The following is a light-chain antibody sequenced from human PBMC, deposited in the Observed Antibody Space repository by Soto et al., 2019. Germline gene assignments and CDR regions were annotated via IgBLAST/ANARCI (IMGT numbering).Light chain of an antibody. CDR1: ESLFGF. V-gene: IGKV3-15*01. Sequence: DIVLTQSPATLSVSPGDTVTLSCRASESLFGFLAWYQQKPGQAPRLLMYGVSTRATGIPARLSVGGSATDFTLTISSLQSEDSAFSFCQSYNDWPFASGLGTRLEI. J-gene: IGKJ2*01. CDR3: QSYNDWPFA. CDR2: GVS.